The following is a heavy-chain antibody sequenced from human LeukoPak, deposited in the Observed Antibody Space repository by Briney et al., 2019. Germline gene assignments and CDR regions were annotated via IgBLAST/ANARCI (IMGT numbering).Heavy chain of an antibody. J-gene: IGHJ6*04. CDR3: AELGITMIGGV. CDR2: MPYDASNE. CDR1: GFTYSTYG. Sequence: GGSLRLSCAASGFTYSTYGMHWVRQAPGKGLEWVAFMPYDASNEYYADSVKGRFTISRDNSKNTLYLQMNSLRAEDTAVYYCAELGITMIGGVWGKGTTVTISS. D-gene: IGHD3-10*02. V-gene: IGHV3-30*12.